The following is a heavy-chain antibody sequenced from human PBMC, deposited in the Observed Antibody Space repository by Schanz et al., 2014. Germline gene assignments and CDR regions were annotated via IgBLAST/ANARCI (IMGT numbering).Heavy chain of an antibody. Sequence: EVQLVESGGGVVQPGRSLRLSCAASGFTFSSYSMNWVRQAPGKGLEWVSYISSSSSTRYYADSVKGRFTISRDNAKNSLFLQMNSLRAEDTAVYYCARNRGSGGQNWYFDLWGRGTLVTVSS. CDR3: ARNRGSGGQNWYFDL. D-gene: IGHD1-26*01. J-gene: IGHJ2*01. CDR1: GFTFSSYS. CDR2: ISSSSSTR. V-gene: IGHV3-48*01.